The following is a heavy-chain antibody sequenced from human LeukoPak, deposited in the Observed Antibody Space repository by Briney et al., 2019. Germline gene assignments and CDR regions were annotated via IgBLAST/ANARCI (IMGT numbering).Heavy chain of an antibody. V-gene: IGHV1-69*05. CDR2: IIPIFGTA. J-gene: IGHJ4*02. D-gene: IGHD6-19*01. CDR3: ARERSLASGWYSGYFDY. CDR1: GGTFSSYA. Sequence: GASVKVSCKASGGTFSSYAIRWVRQAPGQGLEWMGGIIPIFGTANYAQKFQGRVTITTDESTSTAYMELSSLRSEDTAVYYCARERSLASGWYSGYFDYWGQGTLVTVSS.